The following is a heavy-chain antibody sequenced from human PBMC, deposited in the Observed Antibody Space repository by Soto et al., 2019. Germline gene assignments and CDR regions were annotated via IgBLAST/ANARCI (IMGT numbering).Heavy chain of an antibody. V-gene: IGHV4-34*01. CDR1: GGSFSVYY. D-gene: IGHD5-18*01. J-gene: IGHJ3*02. Sequence: SETLSITCAVYGGSFSVYYWSWIRQPPGKGLEWIGEINHSGSTNYNPSLKSRVTISVDTSKNQFSLKLSSVTAADTAVYYCARGIKWRKIQLSRSPFHIWGQGTMVT. CDR3: ARGIKWRKIQLSRSPFHI. CDR2: INHSGST.